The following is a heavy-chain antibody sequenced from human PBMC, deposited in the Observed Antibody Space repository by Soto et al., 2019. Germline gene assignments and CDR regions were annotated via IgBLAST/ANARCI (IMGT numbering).Heavy chain of an antibody. Sequence: GGSLRLSCAASGFTFSSYEMNWVRKAPGKGLEWVSYISSSGSTIYYADSVKGRFTISRDNAKNSLYLQMNSLRAEDTAVYYCARDILIVAAGTNYWGQGTLVTVSS. J-gene: IGHJ4*02. CDR3: ARDILIVAAGTNY. CDR2: ISSSGSTI. CDR1: GFTFSSYE. D-gene: IGHD6-13*01. V-gene: IGHV3-48*03.